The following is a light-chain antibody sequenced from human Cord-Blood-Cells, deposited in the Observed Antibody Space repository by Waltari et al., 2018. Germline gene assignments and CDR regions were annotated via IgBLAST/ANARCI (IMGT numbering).Light chain of an antibody. J-gene: IGKJ1*01. CDR3: QQSYSTPWT. CDR2: AAS. CDR1: QSISSY. Sequence: DIQMTQSPSSLSASVGDRVTITYRASQSISSYLNWYQQKPGKAPKLLIYAASSLQSGVPSRFSGSGSGTDFTLTISSLQPEEFATYYCQQSYSTPWTFGQGTKVEIK. V-gene: IGKV1-39*01.